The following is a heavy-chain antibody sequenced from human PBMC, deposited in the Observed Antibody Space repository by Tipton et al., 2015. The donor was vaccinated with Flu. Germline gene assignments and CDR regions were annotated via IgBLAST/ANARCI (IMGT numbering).Heavy chain of an antibody. V-gene: IGHV3-23*04. D-gene: IGHD6-19*01. CDR3: AKVIPELVAGLDY. CDR2: FSGSGATT. CDR1: GFTFSIYG. J-gene: IGHJ4*02. Sequence: QLVQSGGGLVQPGESLRLSCAASGFTFSIYGMSWVRQAPGKGLEWVAGFSGSGATTYFADSVKGRFTISRDNSKNTLYLQMNSLRAEDTAVYYCAKVIPELVAGLDYWGQGTLVTVSS.